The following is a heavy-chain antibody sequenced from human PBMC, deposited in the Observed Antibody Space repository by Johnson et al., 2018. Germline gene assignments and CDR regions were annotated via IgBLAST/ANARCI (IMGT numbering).Heavy chain of an antibody. D-gene: IGHD1-26*01. J-gene: IGHJ2*01. V-gene: IGHV3-13*01. CDR3: ARARGSGSYSDWYFDP. CDR2: IGSAGDT. CDR1: GFTFSSYD. Sequence: EVQLVETGGGLVQPGGSLRLSCAASGFTFSSYDMHWVRQVTGKGLEWVSAIGSAGDTYYPGSVKGRFTISRENAKNSLYLQMNSLGAEETAVYYCARARGSGSYSDWYFDPWGRGTLVTVSS.